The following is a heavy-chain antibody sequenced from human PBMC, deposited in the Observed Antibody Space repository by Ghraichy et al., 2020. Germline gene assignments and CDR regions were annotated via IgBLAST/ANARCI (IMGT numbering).Heavy chain of an antibody. Sequence: GGSLRLSCAASGFTLSSYSMNWVRQAPGKGLEWVSYISSSSSTINYADSVKGRFTIFRDNAKNSLYLQMNNLRDEDTAAYYCATDKNWAFDYWGQGTLVTVSS. J-gene: IGHJ4*02. CDR1: GFTLSSYS. CDR3: ATDKNWAFDY. D-gene: IGHD7-27*01. V-gene: IGHV3-48*02. CDR2: ISSSSSTI.